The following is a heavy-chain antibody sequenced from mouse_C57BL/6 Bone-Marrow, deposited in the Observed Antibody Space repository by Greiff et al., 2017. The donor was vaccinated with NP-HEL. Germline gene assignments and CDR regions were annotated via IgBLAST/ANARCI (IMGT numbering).Heavy chain of an antibody. CDR1: GFTFSSYT. J-gene: IGHJ4*01. D-gene: IGHD2-2*01. Sequence: EVQLQESGGGLVKPGGSLKLSCAASGFTFSSYTMSWVRQTPEKRLEWVATISGGGGNTYYPDSVKGRFTISRDNAKNTLYLQMSSLRSEDTALYYCARLVTTYYAMDYWGQGTSVTVSS. CDR3: ARLVTTYYAMDY. V-gene: IGHV5-9*01. CDR2: ISGGGGNT.